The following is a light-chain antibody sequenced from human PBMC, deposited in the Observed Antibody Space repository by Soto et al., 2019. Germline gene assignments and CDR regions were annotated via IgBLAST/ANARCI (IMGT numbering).Light chain of an antibody. CDR3: GAWDDRLTAYV. V-gene: IGLV1-51*01. CDR2: DNY. Sequence: QSVLTQPLSLSAAPGQEVTISCSGSGSNVGYNSVSWYQQLPGTAPKLLIYDNYKRPSGIPARFSGSKSGTSASLGITGLQTGDEADYYCGAWDDRLTAYVFGSGTKLTVL. J-gene: IGLJ1*01. CDR1: GSNVGYNS.